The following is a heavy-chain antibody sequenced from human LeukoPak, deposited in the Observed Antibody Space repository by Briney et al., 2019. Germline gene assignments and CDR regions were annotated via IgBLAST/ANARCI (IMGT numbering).Heavy chain of an antibody. CDR1: GYTFTSYD. Sequence: GASVKVSCKASGYTFTSYDINWVRQATGQGLAWMGWMNPNSGNTGYAQKFQGRVTMTRNTSISTAYMELSSLRSEDTAVYYCARCRAVVVAEYYFDYRGQGTLVTVSS. J-gene: IGHJ4*02. CDR3: ARCRAVVVAEYYFDY. CDR2: MNPNSGNT. D-gene: IGHD2-15*01. V-gene: IGHV1-8*01.